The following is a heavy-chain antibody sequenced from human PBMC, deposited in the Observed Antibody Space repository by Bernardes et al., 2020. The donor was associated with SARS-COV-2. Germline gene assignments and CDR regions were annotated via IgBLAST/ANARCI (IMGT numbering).Heavy chain of an antibody. CDR2: ISSSSSYI. CDR3: ARVGYDFWSGYYY. CDR1: GFTFRSYS. Sequence: AGSLLLSCAASGFTFRSYSMNWVRQAPGKGLEWVSSISSSSSYIYYADSVKGRFTISRDNAKNSLYLQMNSLRAEDTAVYYCARVGYDFWSGYYYWGQGTLVTVSS. V-gene: IGHV3-21*01. J-gene: IGHJ4*02. D-gene: IGHD3-3*01.